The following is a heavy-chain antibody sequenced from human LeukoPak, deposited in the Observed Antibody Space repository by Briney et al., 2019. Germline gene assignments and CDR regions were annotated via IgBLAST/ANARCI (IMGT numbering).Heavy chain of an antibody. CDR2: IDYSGST. J-gene: IGHJ4*02. D-gene: IGHD5-24*01. V-gene: IGHV4-31*03. Sequence: PSETLSLTCTVSGGSISSGGYYWSWIRQHPEKGLEWIGYIDYSGSTYYNPSLRSRVTISVDTSKNQFSLKLSSVTAADTAVYYCASLSKGSRDGYPRDYWGQGTLVTVSS. CDR3: ASLSKGSRDGYPRDY. CDR1: GGSISSGGYY.